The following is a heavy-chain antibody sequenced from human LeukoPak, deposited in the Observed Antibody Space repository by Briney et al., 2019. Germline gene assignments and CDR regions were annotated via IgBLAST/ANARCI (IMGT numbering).Heavy chain of an antibody. CDR3: ARDPGRDYYDSSGYSPYGMDV. CDR1: GFTFSSYW. CDR2: ISSSSSTI. J-gene: IGHJ6*02. V-gene: IGHV3-48*01. Sequence: GGSLRLSCAASGFTFSSYWMSWVRQAPGKGLEWVSYISSSSSTIYYADSVKGRFTISRDNAKNSLYLQMNSLRAEDTAVYYCARDPGRDYYDSSGYSPYGMDVWGQGTTVTVSS. D-gene: IGHD3-22*01.